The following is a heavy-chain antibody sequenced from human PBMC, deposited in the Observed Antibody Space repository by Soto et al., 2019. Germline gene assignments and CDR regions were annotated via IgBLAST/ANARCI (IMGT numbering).Heavy chain of an antibody. V-gene: IGHV3-23*01. CDR1: GFTFSNYI. CDR2: ITDSGANT. J-gene: IGHJ4*02. Sequence: WGSLRLSCAASGFTFSNYIMNWVRQAPGKGLEWVSSITDSGANTYYAVSVKGRFTISRDNSRNTLYLQLNSLRAEDTAVYYCAKRHSSGFDYWGQGTLVTVSS. D-gene: IGHD6-19*01. CDR3: AKRHSSGFDY.